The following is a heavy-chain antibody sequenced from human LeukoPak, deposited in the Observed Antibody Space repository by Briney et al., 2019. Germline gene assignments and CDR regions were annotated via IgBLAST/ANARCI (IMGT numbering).Heavy chain of an antibody. CDR3: ARGRKIVVVMGGFFDY. D-gene: IGHD3-22*01. CDR2: IIPIFGTA. CDR1: GGTFSSYA. J-gene: IGHJ4*02. V-gene: IGHV1-69*13. Sequence: SVKVSCKASGGTFSSYAISWVRQAPGQGLEWMGGIIPIFGTANYAQKFQGRVTITADESTSTAYMELSSLRSEDTAVYYCARGRKIVVVMGGFFDYWGQGTLVTVSS.